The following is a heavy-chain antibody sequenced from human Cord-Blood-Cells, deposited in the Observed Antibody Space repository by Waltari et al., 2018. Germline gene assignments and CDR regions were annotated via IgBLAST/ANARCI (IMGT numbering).Heavy chain of an antibody. Sequence: QVQLVQSGAEVKKPGVSVKVSCKASGYTFTGYYMHWVRQAPGQGLEWMGWINPNSGGTNYAQKFQGRGTMTRDTSISPAYMELSRLRSDDTAVYYCARGGPLYYDILTGYFDYWGQGTLVTVSS. CDR2: INPNSGGT. J-gene: IGHJ4*02. V-gene: IGHV1-2*02. CDR1: GYTFTGYY. CDR3: ARGGPLYYDILTGYFDY. D-gene: IGHD3-9*01.